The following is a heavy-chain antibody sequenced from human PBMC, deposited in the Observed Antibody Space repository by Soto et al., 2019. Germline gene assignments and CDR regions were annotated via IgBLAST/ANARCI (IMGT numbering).Heavy chain of an antibody. CDR3: ATLRYYDILTGYRIGGMDV. J-gene: IGHJ6*02. V-gene: IGHV5-51*01. D-gene: IGHD3-9*01. CDR2: IYPGDSDT. CDR1: GYSFTSYW. Sequence: PXESLKISCKGAGYSFTSYWIGWVRQIPGKGLKWMGIIYPGDSDTRYSPSFQGQVTISADKSISTAYLQWSSLKASDTAMYYCATLRYYDILTGYRIGGMDVWGQGTTVTVSS.